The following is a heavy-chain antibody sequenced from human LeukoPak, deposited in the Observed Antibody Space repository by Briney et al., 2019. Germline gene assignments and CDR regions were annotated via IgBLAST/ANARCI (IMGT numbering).Heavy chain of an antibody. CDR3: AREEIGGSSSWLNYYFDY. D-gene: IGHD6-13*01. CDR1: VGSISSSSYY. V-gene: IGHV4-39*07. Sequence: SETLSLTCTVSVGSISSSSYYWGWIRQPPGKGLEWIGSIYYSGRTYYNPSLKSRVTISGDTSNNQFSLKLSSVTAADTAVYYCAREEIGGSSSWLNYYFDYWGQGTLVTVSS. CDR2: IYYSGRT. J-gene: IGHJ4*02.